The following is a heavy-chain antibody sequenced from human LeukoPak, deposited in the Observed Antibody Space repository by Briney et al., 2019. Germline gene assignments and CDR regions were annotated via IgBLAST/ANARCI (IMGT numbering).Heavy chain of an antibody. D-gene: IGHD6-13*01. V-gene: IGHV3-48*01. CDR2: ISSSSSTI. CDR1: GFTFSSYS. J-gene: IGHJ4*02. Sequence: PGGSQRLSCAASGFTFSSYSMNWVRQAPGKGLEWVSYISSSSSTIYYADSVKGRFTISRDNAKNSLYLQMNSLRAEDTAVYYCASTGIAAAGRGYFDYWGQGTLVTVSS. CDR3: ASTGIAAAGRGYFDY.